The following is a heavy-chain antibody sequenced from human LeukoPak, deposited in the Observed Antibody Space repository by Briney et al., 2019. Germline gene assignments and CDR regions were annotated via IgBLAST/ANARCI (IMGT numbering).Heavy chain of an antibody. CDR3: ASERLVVRGITGYFDY. CDR1: GFTFSDYS. CDR2: ISFTSSFV. Sequence: GGSLRLSCAASGFTFSDYSMNWVRQAPGKGLEWVSSISFTSSFVYYADSVKGRFTISRDNAKNSLYLQMNSLRAEDTAVYYCASERLVVRGITGYFDYWGQGTLVTVSS. V-gene: IGHV3-21*01. D-gene: IGHD3-10*01. J-gene: IGHJ4*02.